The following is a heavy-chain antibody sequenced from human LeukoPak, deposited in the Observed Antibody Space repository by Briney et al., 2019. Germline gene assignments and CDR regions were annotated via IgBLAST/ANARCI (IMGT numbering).Heavy chain of an antibody. CDR3: ARDVPRDGYSFFDY. J-gene: IGHJ4*02. D-gene: IGHD5-24*01. CDR1: GLTVRSNL. Sequence: PGGSLRLSCAAPGLTVRSNLMSWVRQAPGKGLEWVSVIYDGGSTYYADSVKGRFTISRDGSKNTLYLQMSSLRAEDTAVYYCARDVPRDGYSFFDYWGQGTLVTVSS. CDR2: IYDGGST. V-gene: IGHV3-53*01.